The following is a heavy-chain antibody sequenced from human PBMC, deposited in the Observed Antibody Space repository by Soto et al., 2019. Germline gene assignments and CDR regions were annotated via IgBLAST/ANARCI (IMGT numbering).Heavy chain of an antibody. CDR2: IYHSGST. Sequence: PSETLSLTCAVSGGSLSSSNWWSWVRQPPGKGLEWIGEIYHSGSTNYNPSLKSRVTISVDKSKNQFSLKLSSVTAADTAVYYCAKTRYSSSSFFDYWGQGTLVTVSS. CDR1: GGSLSSSNW. V-gene: IGHV4-4*02. D-gene: IGHD6-6*01. CDR3: AKTRYSSSSFFDY. J-gene: IGHJ4*02.